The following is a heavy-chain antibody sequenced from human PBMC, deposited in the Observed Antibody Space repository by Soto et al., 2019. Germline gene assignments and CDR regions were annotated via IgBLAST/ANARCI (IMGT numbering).Heavy chain of an antibody. V-gene: IGHV3-30*18. D-gene: IGHD4-4*01. J-gene: IGHJ4*02. CDR1: GFTFSSYG. CDR2: ISYDGSNK. Sequence: QVQLVESGGGVVQPGRSLRLSCAASGFTFSSYGMHWVRQAPGKGLEWVAVISYDGSNKYYADSVKGRFTISRDNSKNTLYLQMNSLRAEDTAVYYCAKERTVGFDYWGQGTLVTVSS. CDR3: AKERTVGFDY.